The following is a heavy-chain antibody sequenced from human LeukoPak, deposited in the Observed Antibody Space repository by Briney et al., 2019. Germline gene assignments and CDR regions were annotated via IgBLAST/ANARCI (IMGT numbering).Heavy chain of an antibody. D-gene: IGHD1-7*01. Sequence: GGSLRLSCVASGFTFSDYYMSWIRQAPGKGLEWVSYISSSSTTIYDADSVKGRFTISRDNSKNTLFLQMNNLRVEDMAVLYCAKDWNWAIDYWGQGTLVTVSS. CDR1: GFTFSDYY. J-gene: IGHJ4*02. V-gene: IGHV3-11*04. CDR3: AKDWNWAIDY. CDR2: ISSSSTTI.